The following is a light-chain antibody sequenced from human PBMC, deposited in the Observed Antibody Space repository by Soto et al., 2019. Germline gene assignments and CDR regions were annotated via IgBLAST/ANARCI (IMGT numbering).Light chain of an antibody. J-gene: IGLJ2*01. CDR3: AAWDDSLNGLL. CDR1: SSNIGSNT. CDR2: SNN. V-gene: IGLV1-44*01. Sequence: QSVLTQPPSASGTPGQRVTISCSGSSSNIGSNTVNWYQQLPGTAPKLLIYSNNQRPSGVPDRFSGSKSGTSASLASSGLQSEDEADYYCAAWDDSLNGLLFGGGTKLTVL.